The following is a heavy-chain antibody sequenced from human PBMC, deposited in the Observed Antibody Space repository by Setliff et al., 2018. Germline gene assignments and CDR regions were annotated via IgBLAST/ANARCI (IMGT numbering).Heavy chain of an antibody. V-gene: IGHV3-7*01. J-gene: IGHJ3*02. Sequence: GSLRLSCAASGFTFSSYWMSWVRQAPGKGLEWVANIKQDGSEKYYVDSVKGRFTISRDNSKSILYLQMNSLRVEDTAVYYCANDVRGGVYEIWGQGTMVTVSS. CDR1: GFTFSSYW. CDR2: IKQDGSEK. CDR3: ANDVRGGVYEI. D-gene: IGHD3-16*01.